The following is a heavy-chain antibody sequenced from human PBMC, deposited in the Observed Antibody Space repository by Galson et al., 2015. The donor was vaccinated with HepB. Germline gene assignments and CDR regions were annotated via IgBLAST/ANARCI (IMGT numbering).Heavy chain of an antibody. CDR3: ARDVYREGYSTSWYLDH. V-gene: IGHV3-7*03. CDR1: GFTSSSYW. J-gene: IGHJ4*02. D-gene: IGHD6-13*01. Sequence: SLRLSCAASGFTSSSYWMIWVRQAPGKGLECVANIKQDGSETYYVDSVRGRFTISRDNAKKSLYLQMNSLGAEDTAVYYCARDVYREGYSTSWYLDHWGQGTLVTVSS. CDR2: IKQDGSET.